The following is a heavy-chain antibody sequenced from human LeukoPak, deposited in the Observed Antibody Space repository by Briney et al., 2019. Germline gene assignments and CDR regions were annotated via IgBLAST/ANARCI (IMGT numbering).Heavy chain of an antibody. D-gene: IGHD3-10*01. V-gene: IGHV3-7*01. CDR1: GFGFSNYW. Sequence: GGSRRLSCLGSGFGFSNYWMTWLRQAPGEGLEWVANIKEDGSVIYYADSVKGRFTISRDNAKNSVYLQMNSLRVEDTALYYCATGRWFGEFAGSAFEDWGQGTLVTVSS. CDR3: ATGRWFGEFAGSAFED. J-gene: IGHJ4*02. CDR2: IKEDGSVI.